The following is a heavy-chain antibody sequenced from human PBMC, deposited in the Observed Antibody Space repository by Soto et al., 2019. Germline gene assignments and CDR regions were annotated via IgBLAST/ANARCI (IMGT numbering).Heavy chain of an antibody. CDR3: ARDGGYSYGRPRYYFDY. Sequence: SVKVSCKASGGTFSSYAISWVRQAPGQGLEWMGGIIPIFGTANYAQKFQGRVTITADESTSTAYMELSSLRSEDTAVYYCARDGGYSYGRPRYYFDYWGQGTLVTVSS. CDR2: IIPIFGTA. D-gene: IGHD5-18*01. J-gene: IGHJ4*02. V-gene: IGHV1-69*13. CDR1: GGTFSSYA.